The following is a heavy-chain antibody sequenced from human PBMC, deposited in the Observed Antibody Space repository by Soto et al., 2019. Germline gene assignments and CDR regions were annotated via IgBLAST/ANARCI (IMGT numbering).Heavy chain of an antibody. V-gene: IGHV1-69*01. D-gene: IGHD2-2*01. Sequence: QVQLVQSGAEVKKPGSSVKVSCKASGGTFSSYGISWVRQAPGQGLEWMGGIIPISETTNYEQKFQGRVTITADESKSTAYMELSSLRSEDTAVYYCARSQGSSTSLEIYYYYYYGMDVWGQGTTVTVSS. J-gene: IGHJ6*02. CDR3: ARSQGSSTSLEIYYYYYYGMDV. CDR1: GGTFSSYG. CDR2: IIPISETT.